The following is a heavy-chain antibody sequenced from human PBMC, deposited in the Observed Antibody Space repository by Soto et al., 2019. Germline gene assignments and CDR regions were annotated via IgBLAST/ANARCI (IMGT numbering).Heavy chain of an antibody. CDR1: GFTLSNAW. CDR3: ALNWNFDY. V-gene: IGHV3-15*01. CDR2: IKNKIEGGTT. D-gene: IGHD3-3*01. Sequence: EVQLVESGGGLVKPGGSLRLSCAASGFTLSNAWVSWVRQAPGKGLEWVGRIKNKIEGGTTDYAAPVKGRFSISRDDSKNMLYLQMNSLITADTAVYYCALNWNFDYWGQGTLVTVSS. J-gene: IGHJ4*02.